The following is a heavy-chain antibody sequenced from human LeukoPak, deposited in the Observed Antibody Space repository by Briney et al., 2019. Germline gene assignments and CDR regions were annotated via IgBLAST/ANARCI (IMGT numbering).Heavy chain of an antibody. CDR3: ARVGYYSSGPFSYFDY. D-gene: IGHD3-10*01. CDR1: GYTFTSYG. Sequence: ASVTVSCKASGYTFTSYGISWVRQAPGQGLEWMAWISAYNGNTYYAQRFQGRVTMTTDTSTSTAYMDLRSLRSDDTAVYYCARVGYYSSGPFSYFDYWGQGTLVTVSS. V-gene: IGHV1-18*01. J-gene: IGHJ4*02. CDR2: ISAYNGNT.